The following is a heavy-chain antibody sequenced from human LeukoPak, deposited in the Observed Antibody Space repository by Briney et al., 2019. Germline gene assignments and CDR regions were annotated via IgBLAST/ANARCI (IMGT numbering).Heavy chain of an antibody. CDR2: VYFTGST. J-gene: IGHJ4*02. CDR3: ASRVYGGYDSPYYFDY. CDR1: GDSISSTSHY. D-gene: IGHD5-12*01. V-gene: IGHV4-39*01. Sequence: KTSETLSLTCTVSGDSISSTSHYWDWIRQPPGKGPEWIGNVYFTGSTYYSPSLKSRVTISVDRSNNQFSLKLSSVTAADTAVYYCASRVYGGYDSPYYFDYWGQGTLVTVSS.